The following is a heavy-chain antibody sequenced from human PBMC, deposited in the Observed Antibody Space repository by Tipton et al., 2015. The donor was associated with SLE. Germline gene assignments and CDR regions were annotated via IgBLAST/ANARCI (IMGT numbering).Heavy chain of an antibody. CDR3: VAFRSGSYLIY. V-gene: IGHV3-30*19. Sequence: SLRLSCAASGFTFSNYAMHWVRQAPGKGLEWVAVIWYDGSNKHYADSVKGRFTISRDNSENTVYLEMNSLRSEDTGVFYCVAFRSGSYLIYWGLGTLVTVSS. CDR1: GFTFSNYA. CDR2: IWYDGSNK. D-gene: IGHD3-10*01. J-gene: IGHJ4*02.